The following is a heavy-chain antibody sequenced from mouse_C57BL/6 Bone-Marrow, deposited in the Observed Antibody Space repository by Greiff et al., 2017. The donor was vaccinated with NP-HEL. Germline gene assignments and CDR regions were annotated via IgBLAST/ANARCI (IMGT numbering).Heavy chain of an antibody. Sequence: VKLQESGAELARPGASVKLSCKASGYTFTSYGISWVKQRTGQGLEWIGEIYPRSGNTYYNEKFKGKATLTADKSSSTAYMELRSLTSEDSAVYYCARKRLYGNRDALDYWGQGTSVTVSS. D-gene: IGHD2-1*01. V-gene: IGHV1-81*01. J-gene: IGHJ4*01. CDR2: IYPRSGNT. CDR3: ARKRLYGNRDALDY. CDR1: GYTFTSYG.